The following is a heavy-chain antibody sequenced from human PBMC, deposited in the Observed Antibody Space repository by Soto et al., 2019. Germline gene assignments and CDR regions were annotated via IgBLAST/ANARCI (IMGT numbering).Heavy chain of an antibody. CDR1: GFTFSSYS. Sequence: PGGSLRLSCAASGFTFSSYSMNWVRQAPGKGLEWVSYISSSSSTIYYADSVKGRFTISRDNAKNSLYLQMNSLRDEDTAVYYCASQYYDYVWGSFLGFHWGQGTLVTVSS. D-gene: IGHD3-16*01. J-gene: IGHJ4*02. CDR2: ISSSSSTI. V-gene: IGHV3-48*02. CDR3: ASQYYDYVWGSFLGFH.